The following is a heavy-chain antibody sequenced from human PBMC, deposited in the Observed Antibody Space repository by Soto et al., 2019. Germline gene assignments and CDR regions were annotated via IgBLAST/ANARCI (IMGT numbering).Heavy chain of an antibody. D-gene: IGHD5-18*01. V-gene: IGHV3-23*01. CDR3: AKGIYNYGYNSFDH. CDR1: GFTFSNFA. Sequence: GGSLRLSCAASGFTFSNFAMTWVRQAPGKGLEWVSAISGSADSTYYADSGKGRFIISRDNSRNTLYLQMSSLRAEDTAVYYCAKGIYNYGYNSFDHWGQGTLVTVSS. CDR2: ISGSADST. J-gene: IGHJ4*02.